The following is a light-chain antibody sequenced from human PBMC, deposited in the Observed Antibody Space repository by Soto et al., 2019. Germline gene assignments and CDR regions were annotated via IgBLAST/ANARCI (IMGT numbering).Light chain of an antibody. CDR2: GAS. Sequence: ETVLTQSPGTLSLSPGETGTLSCRASQSVTSSYLAWYQQKPDQAPRLLIYGASNRATGIPDRFSGSGSGTDLTLTISRLEPEDFEVYYCKQYGSSLLTFGQGTKLEIK. CDR1: QSVTSSY. J-gene: IGKJ2*01. CDR3: KQYGSSLLT. V-gene: IGKV3-20*01.